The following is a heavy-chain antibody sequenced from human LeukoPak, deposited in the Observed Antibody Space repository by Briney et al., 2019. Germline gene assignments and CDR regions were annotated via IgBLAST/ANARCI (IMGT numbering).Heavy chain of an antibody. CDR2: IYPGDSDT. J-gene: IGHJ4*02. CDR3: ARQGAGSGWYYAFDY. Sequence: GESLKISCKGSGYSFTSYWIGWVRQMPGKGLEWMGIIYPGDSDTRYSPSFQGQVTISADKSISTAYLQWSSLKASDTAMYYCARQGAGSGWYYAFDYWGQGTLVTVYS. V-gene: IGHV5-51*01. CDR1: GYSFTSYW. D-gene: IGHD6-19*01.